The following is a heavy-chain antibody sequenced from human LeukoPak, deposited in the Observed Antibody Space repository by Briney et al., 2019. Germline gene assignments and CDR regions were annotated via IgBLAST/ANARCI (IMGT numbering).Heavy chain of an antibody. CDR1: GGTFSSYA. J-gene: IGHJ4*02. D-gene: IGHD3-22*01. CDR2: IIPIFGTA. CDR3: ATFGYDSSGYVFDY. V-gene: IGHV1-69*13. Sequence: GASVKVSCKASGGTFSSYAISWVRQAPGQGLEWMGGIIPIFGTANYAQKFRGRVTITADESTSTAYMELSSLRSEDTAVCYCATFGYDSSGYVFDYWGQGTLVTVSS.